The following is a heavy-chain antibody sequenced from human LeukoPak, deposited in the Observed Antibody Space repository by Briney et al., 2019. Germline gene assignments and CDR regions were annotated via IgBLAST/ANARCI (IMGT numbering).Heavy chain of an antibody. D-gene: IGHD3-16*01. V-gene: IGHV4-59*01. CDR1: SDSISSYH. CDR3: ARVGRGDHTWGSYYFDH. CDR2: ISYSGST. J-gene: IGHJ4*02. Sequence: PSETLSLTCTVSSDSISSYHWSWLRQPPGKGLEWIGYISYSGSTNYNPSLKSRVTISVDTSKNQFSLKLSSVTAADTAVYYCARVGRGDHTWGSYYFDHWGQGTLVTVSS.